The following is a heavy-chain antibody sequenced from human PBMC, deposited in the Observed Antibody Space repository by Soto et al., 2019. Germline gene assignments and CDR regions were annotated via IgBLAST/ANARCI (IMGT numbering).Heavy chain of an antibody. CDR1: GGSVSSYY. V-gene: IGHV4-59*02. CDR2: IYYSGST. Sequence: SETLSLTCTVSGGSVSSYYWSWIRQPPGKGLEWIGYIYYSGSTNYNPSLKSRVTVSVDTSKNQFSLKLSSVTAADTAVYYCARGGSSWYNWFDPWGQGTLVTVSS. D-gene: IGHD6-13*01. J-gene: IGHJ5*02. CDR3: ARGGSSWYNWFDP.